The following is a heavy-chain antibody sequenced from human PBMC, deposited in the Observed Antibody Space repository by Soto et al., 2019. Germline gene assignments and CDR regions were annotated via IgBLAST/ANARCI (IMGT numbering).Heavy chain of an antibody. Sequence: EVQLVESGGGLVQPGRSLRLSCAASGFTFDDYAMHWVRQAPGKGLEWVSGISWNSGSIGYADSVKGRFTISRDNAKNSLYLQMTSLRAEDTAVYYCAKGGQLLSEGGGYWGQGTLVTVSS. CDR2: ISWNSGSI. V-gene: IGHV3-9*01. CDR3: AKGGQLLSEGGGY. J-gene: IGHJ4*02. CDR1: GFTFDDYA. D-gene: IGHD2-2*01.